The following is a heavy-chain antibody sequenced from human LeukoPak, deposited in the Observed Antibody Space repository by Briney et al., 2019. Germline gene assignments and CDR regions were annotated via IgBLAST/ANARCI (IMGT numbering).Heavy chain of an antibody. CDR2: IYYSGST. CDR3: ARATRSVVTDIFDX. D-gene: IGHD2-21*01. CDR1: GGSISSYY. V-gene: IGHV4-59*13. Sequence: EPSETLSLTCTVSGGSISSYYWSWIRQPPGKGLECIVYIYYSGSTNYNPSLKSRVSISVDTSKNQFSLKLSSVTAADTAVYYCARATRSVVTDIFDXXGQGTLVTV. J-gene: IGHJ4*02.